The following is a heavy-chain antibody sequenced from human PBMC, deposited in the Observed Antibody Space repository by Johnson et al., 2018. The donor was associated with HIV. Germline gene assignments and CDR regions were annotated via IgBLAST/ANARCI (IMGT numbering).Heavy chain of an antibody. J-gene: IGHJ3*02. V-gene: IGHV3-30*02. CDR3: ANLNDYGDYWGPDAFDI. D-gene: IGHD4-17*01. CDR1: GFTFSNYA. CDR2: IRYDGSTQ. Sequence: QVQLVESGGGVVQPGGSLRLSCATSGFTFSNYAMHWVRQAPGKGLEWVAYIRYDGSTQSYADSVKGRFTISRDNAKNTLYLQMNSVRPEDTAVYYCANLNDYGDYWGPDAFDIWGQGTVVTVS.